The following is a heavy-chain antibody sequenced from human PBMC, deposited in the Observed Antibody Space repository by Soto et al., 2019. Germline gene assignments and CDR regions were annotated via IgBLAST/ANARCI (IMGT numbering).Heavy chain of an antibody. V-gene: IGHV3-21*01. CDR3: ARDYGVYYGSGSYYNGAYYYGMDV. CDR1: GFTFSSYS. CDR2: ISSSSSYI. J-gene: IGHJ6*02. D-gene: IGHD3-10*01. Sequence: GGSLRLSCAASGFTFSSYSMNWVRQAPGKGLEWVSSISSSSSYIYYADSVKGRFTISRDNAKNSLYLQMNSLRAEDTAVYYCARDYGVYYGSGSYYNGAYYYGMDVWGQGTTVTVSS.